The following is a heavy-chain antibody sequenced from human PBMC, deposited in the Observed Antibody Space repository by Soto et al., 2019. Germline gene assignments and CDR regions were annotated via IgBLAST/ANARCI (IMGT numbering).Heavy chain of an antibody. D-gene: IGHD3-9*01. J-gene: IGHJ4*02. CDR1: GGSISSYY. V-gene: IGHV4-59*01. CDR2: IYYSGST. Sequence: PSETLSLTCTVSGGSISSYYWSWIRQPPGKGLERIGYIYYSGSTNYNPSLKSRVTISVDTSKNQFSLKLSSVTAADTAVYYCARMTGWDYFDYWGQGTLVTVSS. CDR3: ARMTGWDYFDY.